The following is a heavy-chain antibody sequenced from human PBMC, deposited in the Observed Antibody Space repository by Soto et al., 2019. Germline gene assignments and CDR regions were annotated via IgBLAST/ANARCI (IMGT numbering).Heavy chain of an antibody. CDR1: GFTFSSYA. D-gene: IGHD3-10*01. Sequence: VQLLESGGGLVQPGGSLRLSCAASGFTFSSYAMSWVRQAPGKGLEWVSAISGSGGSTYYADSVKGRFTISRDNSKNTLYLQMNSLRAEDTAVYYCAKDPEGITMVRGVFDYWGQGTLVTVSS. V-gene: IGHV3-23*01. J-gene: IGHJ4*02. CDR2: ISGSGGST. CDR3: AKDPEGITMVRGVFDY.